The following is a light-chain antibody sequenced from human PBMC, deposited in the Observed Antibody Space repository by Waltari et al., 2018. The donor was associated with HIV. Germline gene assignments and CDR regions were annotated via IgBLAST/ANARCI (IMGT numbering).Light chain of an antibody. CDR3: STWDNSLSHWV. CDR2: RND. J-gene: IGLJ3*02. Sequence: QSVVTQPPSASGTPGQNISISCSGDISNLGGNFVYSYRQRPGTAPRLLLYRNDQRPSGVPDRFSGSKSATSASLAISGLRSEDEADYHCSTWDNSLSHWVFGGGTKVTVL. V-gene: IGLV1-47*01. CDR1: ISNLGGNF.